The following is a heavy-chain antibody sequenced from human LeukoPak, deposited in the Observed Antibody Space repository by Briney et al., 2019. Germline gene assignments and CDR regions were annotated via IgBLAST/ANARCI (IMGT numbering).Heavy chain of an antibody. V-gene: IGHV1-8*01. Sequence: ASGKVSCKSSGYTFTSYDINWVRQATGQGLEWMGWMNPNSGNTGYAQKFQGRVTMTRNTSISTAYMALSSLRSEDTAVYYCARVPSIAARPAPFNWYFDVWCRGTLVTVSS. CDR2: MNPNSGNT. J-gene: IGHJ2*01. CDR1: GYTFTSYD. CDR3: ARVPSIAARPAPFNWYFDV. D-gene: IGHD6-6*01.